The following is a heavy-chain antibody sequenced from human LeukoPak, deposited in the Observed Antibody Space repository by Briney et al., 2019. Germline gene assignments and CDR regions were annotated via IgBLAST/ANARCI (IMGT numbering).Heavy chain of an antibody. Sequence: SETLSLTCTVSGGSISSYYWSWIRQPPGKGLEWIGSIYHSGSTYYNPSLKSRVTISEDTSKNQFSLKLSSVTAADTAVYYCARGGDYVLDAFDIWGQGTMVTVSS. CDR3: ARGGDYVLDAFDI. J-gene: IGHJ3*02. CDR1: GGSISSYY. V-gene: IGHV4-38-2*02. D-gene: IGHD4-17*01. CDR2: IYHSGST.